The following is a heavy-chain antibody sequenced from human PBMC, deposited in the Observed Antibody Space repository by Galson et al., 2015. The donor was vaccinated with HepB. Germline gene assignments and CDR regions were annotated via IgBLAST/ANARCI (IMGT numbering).Heavy chain of an antibody. V-gene: IGHV3-7*01. CDR3: ARYNNGRPYYGMDV. J-gene: IGHJ6*02. D-gene: IGHD3-10*01. CDR2: IKQDGSHK. CDR1: GFTFSDYW. Sequence: SLRLSCAASGFTFSDYWMTWVRQAPGKGLEWVANIKQDGSHKFFVDSVKGRFSISRDNAKNSLYLQMNSLRAEDTALYYCARYNNGRPYYGMDVWGQGTTVTVSS.